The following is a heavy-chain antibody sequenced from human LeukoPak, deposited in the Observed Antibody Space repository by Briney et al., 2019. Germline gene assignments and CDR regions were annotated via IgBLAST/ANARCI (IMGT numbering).Heavy chain of an antibody. CDR2: ISYDGSNK. CDR1: GFTFSSYA. V-gene: IGHV3-30-3*02. CDR3: AKPSRTYHYDTSGYYFDD. J-gene: IGHJ4*02. Sequence: PGGSLRLSCAASGFTFSSYAMHWVRQAPGKGLEWVAVISYDGSNKYYADSVKGRFTISRDNAKNSLYLQMNSLRTEDMALYYCAKPSRTYHYDTSGYYFDDWGQGTLVTVSS. D-gene: IGHD3-22*01.